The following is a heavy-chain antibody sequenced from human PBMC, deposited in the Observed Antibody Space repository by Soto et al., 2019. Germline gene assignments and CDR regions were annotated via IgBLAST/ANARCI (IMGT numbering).Heavy chain of an antibody. J-gene: IGHJ2*01. V-gene: IGHV3-13*01. CDR3: ARGPPIVYSSSNGYFDL. CDR2: IGTAGDT. CDR1: GFTFSSYD. D-gene: IGHD6-13*01. Sequence: EVQLVESGGGLVQPGGSLRLSCAASGFTFSSYDMHWVRQATGKGLEWVSAIGTAGDTYYPGSVKGRFTISRENAKNSLYLQMNSLRAEDTALYYCARGPPIVYSSSNGYFDLWGRGTLVTVSS.